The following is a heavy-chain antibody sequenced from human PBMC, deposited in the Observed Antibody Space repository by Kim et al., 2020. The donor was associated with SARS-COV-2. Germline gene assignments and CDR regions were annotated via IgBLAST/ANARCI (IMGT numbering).Heavy chain of an antibody. D-gene: IGHD3-10*01. CDR3: ARGVVRGVTNDY. J-gene: IGHJ4*02. CDR1: GYTFTGYY. V-gene: IGHV1-2*06. Sequence: ASVKVSCKASGYTFTGYYMHWVRQAPGQGLEWMGRINPNSGGTNYAQKFQGRVTMTRDTSISTAYMELSRLRSDDTAVYYCARGVVRGVTNDYWGQGTLVTVSS. CDR2: INPNSGGT.